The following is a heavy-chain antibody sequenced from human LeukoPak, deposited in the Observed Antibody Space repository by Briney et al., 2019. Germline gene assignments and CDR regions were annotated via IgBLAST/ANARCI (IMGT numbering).Heavy chain of an antibody. CDR3: AKEGYDYVWGSYRYTSFYYFDY. V-gene: IGHV3-23*01. D-gene: IGHD3-16*02. CDR1: GFTFSSYG. CDR2: VSGSGCGT. Sequence: GGTLRLSCGASGFTFSSYGMSWVRQAPGKGVEWVSAVSGSGCGTYYADSVKGRFPISRDNSTNTLYLQMNSLRAEDTAVYYCAKEGYDYVWGSYRYTSFYYFDYWGQGTLVTVSS. J-gene: IGHJ4*02.